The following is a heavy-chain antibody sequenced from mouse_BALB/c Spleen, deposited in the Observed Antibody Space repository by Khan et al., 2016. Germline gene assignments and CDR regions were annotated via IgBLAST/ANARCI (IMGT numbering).Heavy chain of an antibody. J-gene: IGHJ2*01. V-gene: IGHV5-6-5*01. CDR3: ASKVYYFDY. Sequence: EVELVESGGGLVTPGGSLKLSCAASGFTFSSYAMSWVRQTPEKRLEWVASISSGGSSFYPDILKDRFTISRDNARNILYLQMSSLRAEDTAMYYCASKVYYFDYWGQGTTLTVSS. CDR1: GFTFSSYA. CDR2: ISSGGSS.